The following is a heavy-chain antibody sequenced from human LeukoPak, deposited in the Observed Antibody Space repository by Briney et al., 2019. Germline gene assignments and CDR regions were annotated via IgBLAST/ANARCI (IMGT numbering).Heavy chain of an antibody. CDR2: IYTSGST. CDR1: GGSISSYY. Sequence: PSETLSLTCTVSGGSISSYYWSWIRQPAGKGLEWIGRIYTSGSTNYNPSLKSRVTMSVDTSKNQFSLKLSSETAADTAVYYYARTVGVAAAGLPYNWFDPWGQGTLVTVSS. CDR3: ARTVGVAAAGLPYNWFDP. D-gene: IGHD6-13*01. J-gene: IGHJ5*02. V-gene: IGHV4-4*07.